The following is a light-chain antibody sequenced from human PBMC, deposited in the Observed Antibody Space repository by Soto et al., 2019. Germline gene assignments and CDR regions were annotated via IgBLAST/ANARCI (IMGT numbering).Light chain of an antibody. V-gene: IGKV1-12*01. J-gene: IGKJ5*01. CDR1: QSISSW. CDR2: AAS. Sequence: DIQVTKSPSTLPASVGDRITITCLASQSISSWFAWYQQKPGKVPKLLIYAASILQSGVPSRFSGSGSGTDFTLTINNLQPEDFATYYCQQAKSFPVSFGQGTRLEI. CDR3: QQAKSFPVS.